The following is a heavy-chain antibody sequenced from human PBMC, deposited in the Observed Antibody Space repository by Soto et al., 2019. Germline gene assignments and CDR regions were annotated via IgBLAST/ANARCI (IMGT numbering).Heavy chain of an antibody. J-gene: IGHJ6*02. CDR2: ISGSGGST. CDR3: AKISSSWPLRNYGMDV. D-gene: IGHD6-13*01. V-gene: IGHV3-23*01. Sequence: LRLSCAAWGFTFSSYAMSWVRQAPGKGLEWVSAISGSGGSTYYADSVKGRSTISRDNSKNTLYLQMNSLRAEDTAVYYCAKISSSWPLRNYGMDVWGQGTTVTVSS. CDR1: GFTFSSYA.